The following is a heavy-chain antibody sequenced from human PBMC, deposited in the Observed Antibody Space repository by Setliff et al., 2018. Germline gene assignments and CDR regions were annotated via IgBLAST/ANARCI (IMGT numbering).Heavy chain of an antibody. J-gene: IGHJ4*02. CDR3: ARDPISAYYDSSGYDRHFDY. V-gene: IGHV1-8*01. CDR2: MNPNSGNT. D-gene: IGHD3-22*01. Sequence: ASVKVSCKTSGYTFSSYDINWVRQATGQGLEWMGWMNPNSGNTGYAQKFQGRVTVTTDTSTTTAYMELRSLRSDDTAVYYCARDPISAYYDSSGYDRHFDYWGQGTLVTVSS. CDR1: GYTFSSYD.